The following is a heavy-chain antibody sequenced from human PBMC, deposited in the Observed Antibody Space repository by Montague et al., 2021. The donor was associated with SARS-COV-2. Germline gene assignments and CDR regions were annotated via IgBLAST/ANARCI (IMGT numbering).Heavy chain of an antibody. CDR3: ARSQDCSTTSCHFDY. D-gene: IGHD2-2*01. CDR2: IYYSGST. CDR1: GGSISSYY. Sequence: SETRSLTCTVSGGSISSYYWSWIRQPPGKGLEWIGYIYYSGSTNXNPSLKSRVTISVDTSKNQFSLKLSSVTAADTAVYYCARSQDCSTTSCHFDYWGQGTLVTVSS. V-gene: IGHV4-59*08. J-gene: IGHJ4*02.